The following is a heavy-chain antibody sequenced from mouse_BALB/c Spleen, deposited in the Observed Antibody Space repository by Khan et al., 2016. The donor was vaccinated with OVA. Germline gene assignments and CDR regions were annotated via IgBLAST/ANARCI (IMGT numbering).Heavy chain of an antibody. CDR2: ISYSGST. Sequence: EVQLQESGPGLVKPSQSLSLTCTVTGYSITSGYGWNWIRQFPGNKLEWMGYISYSGSTNYNPYFKSRISITRDTSKNTFFLQLNSMTTEDTATYYCARTARIKYWGQGTTLTVSS. CDR1: GYSITSGYG. J-gene: IGHJ2*01. CDR3: ARTARIKY. V-gene: IGHV3-2*02. D-gene: IGHD1-2*01.